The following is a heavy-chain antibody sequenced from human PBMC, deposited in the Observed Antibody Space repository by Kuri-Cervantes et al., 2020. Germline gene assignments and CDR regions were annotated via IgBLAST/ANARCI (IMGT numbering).Heavy chain of an antibody. Sequence: GGSLRLSCAASGFTFSSYAMHWVRQAPGKGLEWVAVISYDGSNKYYADSVKGRFTISRDTSKNTLYLQMNSLRAGDTAVYYCARDQAAYCGDDCYPIWGQGTLVTVSS. V-gene: IGHV3-30*14. J-gene: IGHJ1*01. CDR2: ISYDGSNK. D-gene: IGHD2-21*02. CDR3: ARDQAAYCGDDCYPI. CDR1: GFTFSSYA.